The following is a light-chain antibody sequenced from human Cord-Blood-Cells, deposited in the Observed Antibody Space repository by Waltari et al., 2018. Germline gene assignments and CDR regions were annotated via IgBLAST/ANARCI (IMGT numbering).Light chain of an antibody. V-gene: IGLV8-61*01. CDR1: SGSVSTSYY. Sequence: QTVVTQEPSFSVSPGGTVTLTCGLSSGSVSTSYYPSWYQHTPGQAPRTLIYSTNPRSSGVPDRFSGSILGNKAALTITGAQADDESDYYCVLYMGSGISVFGGGTKLTVL. J-gene: IGLJ3*02. CDR2: STN. CDR3: VLYMGSGISV.